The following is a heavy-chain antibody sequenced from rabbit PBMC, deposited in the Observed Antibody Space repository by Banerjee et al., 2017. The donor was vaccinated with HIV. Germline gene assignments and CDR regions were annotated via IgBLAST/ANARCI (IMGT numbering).Heavy chain of an antibody. CDR3: ARDFTSGEWALTL. V-gene: IGHV1S40*01. Sequence: RQAPGKGLEWIACIYTGSGSALYVSWAKGRFTISKTSSTTVTLQMTSLTAADTATYFCARDFTSGEWALTLWGPGTLVTVS. CDR2: IYTGSGSA. J-gene: IGHJ4*01. D-gene: IGHD1-1*01.